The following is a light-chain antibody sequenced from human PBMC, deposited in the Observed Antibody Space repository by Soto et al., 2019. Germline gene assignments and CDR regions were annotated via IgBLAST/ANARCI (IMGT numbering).Light chain of an antibody. CDR3: QQSYSTPWT. J-gene: IGKJ1*01. CDR2: AAS. V-gene: IGKV1-39*01. CDR1: QSISSY. Sequence: DIQMTQSPSSLSASVGDRVTITCRASQSISSYLNCYQQKPGKAPKLLIYAASSLQSGVPSRFSGSGSGTDFTLTISSLQPEDFATYYCQQSYSTPWTFGQGTKVAIK.